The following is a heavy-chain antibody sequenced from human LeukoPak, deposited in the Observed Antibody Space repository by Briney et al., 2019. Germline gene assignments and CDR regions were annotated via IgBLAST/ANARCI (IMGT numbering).Heavy chain of an antibody. Sequence: GGSLRLSCAASEFTFSSYWMSWVRQAPGKGLEWVASIKQDGSEKYYVDSVKGRVTISRDNAKNSLYLQMNSLRAEDTAVYYCARVFGAGYSDYWGQGTLVTVSS. CDR3: ARVFGAGYSDY. D-gene: IGHD4/OR15-4a*01. J-gene: IGHJ4*02. V-gene: IGHV3-7*01. CDR2: IKQDGSEK. CDR1: EFTFSSYW.